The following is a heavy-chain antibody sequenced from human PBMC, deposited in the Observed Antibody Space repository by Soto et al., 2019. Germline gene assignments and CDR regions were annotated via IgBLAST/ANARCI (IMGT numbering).Heavy chain of an antibody. CDR3: ARVTSGYDSGAFDI. CDR1: GFTFSSDS. CDR2: ISSSSSYI. D-gene: IGHD5-12*01. J-gene: IGHJ3*02. Sequence: GGSLRLSRAASGFTFSSDSINWVRQAPGKGLEWVSSISSSSSYIYYADSVKGRFTISRDNAKNSLYLQMNSLRAEDTAVYYCARVTSGYDSGAFDIWGQGTMVTVSS. V-gene: IGHV3-21*01.